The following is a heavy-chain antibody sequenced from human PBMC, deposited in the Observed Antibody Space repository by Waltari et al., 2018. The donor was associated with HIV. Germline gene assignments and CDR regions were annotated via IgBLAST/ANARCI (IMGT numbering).Heavy chain of an antibody. CDR2: IYYSGST. CDR3: ATYGSGSYNYYYYGMDV. J-gene: IGHJ6*02. CDR1: GGSISSSSYY. Sequence: QLQLQESGPGLVKPSETLSLTCTVSGGSISSSSYYWGWIRQPPGKGLEGIGSIYYSGSTYYNPSLKSRVTISVDTSKNQFSLKLSSVTAADTAVYYCATYGSGSYNYYYYGMDVWGQGTTVTVSS. V-gene: IGHV4-39*01. D-gene: IGHD3-10*01.